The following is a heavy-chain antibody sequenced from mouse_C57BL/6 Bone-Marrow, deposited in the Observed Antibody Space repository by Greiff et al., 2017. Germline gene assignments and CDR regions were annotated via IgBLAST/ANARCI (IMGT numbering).Heavy chain of an antibody. D-gene: IGHD3-3*01. Sequence: EVQRVESGGDLVKPGGSLKLSCAASGFTFSSYGMSWVRQTPDKRLAWVATISSGGSYTYYPDSVKGRFTISRDNAKNTLYLQMSSLKSEDTAMYYCARRGTSWYFDVWGTGTTVTVSS. CDR3: ARRGTSWYFDV. J-gene: IGHJ1*03. CDR1: GFTFSSYG. V-gene: IGHV5-6*01. CDR2: ISSGGSYT.